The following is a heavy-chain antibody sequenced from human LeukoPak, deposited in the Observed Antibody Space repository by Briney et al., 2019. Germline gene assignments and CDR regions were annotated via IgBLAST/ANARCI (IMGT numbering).Heavy chain of an antibody. CDR2: IKSKTDGGTT. CDR3: TTQGMTGTTFDY. Sequence: GGFLRLSCAASGFTFSNAWMSWVRQAPGRGLEWGGRIKSKTDGGTTDYAARVKGRFTISRDDSKNPLYLQMNSLKTEDTAVYYCTTQGMTGTTFDYWGQGTLVTVSS. J-gene: IGHJ4*02. D-gene: IGHD4-17*01. CDR1: GFTFSNAW. V-gene: IGHV3-15*01.